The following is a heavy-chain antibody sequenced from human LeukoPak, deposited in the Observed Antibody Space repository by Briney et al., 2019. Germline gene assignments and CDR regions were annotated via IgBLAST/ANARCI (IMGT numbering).Heavy chain of an antibody. CDR3: AKDPQVLITSPFDY. D-gene: IGHD3-22*01. CDR1: VVSVRSNY. V-gene: IGHV3-53*01. CDR2: IYVGGNT. Sequence: GGSMRLSCAVYVVSVRSNYISWVRHAPGKGLDWVSFIYVGGNTYYADSVKGRFTISRDNSKNTMNLQMNSLRAEDTAVYYCAKDPQVLITSPFDYWGQGTLVTVSS. J-gene: IGHJ4*02.